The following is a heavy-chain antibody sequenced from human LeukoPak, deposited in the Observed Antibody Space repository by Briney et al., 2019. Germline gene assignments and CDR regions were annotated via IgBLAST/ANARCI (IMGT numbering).Heavy chain of an antibody. J-gene: IGHJ4*02. D-gene: IGHD6-13*01. CDR2: ISSSGGTI. CDR1: GFTFSSSE. Sequence: GGSLRLSCAASGFTFSSSEMYWVRQAPGKGLEWVSYISSSGGTISYADSVKGRFTISRDNAKNSLYLQMNSLRAEDTAIYYCARSGQHLFDFWGQGTLVTVSS. V-gene: IGHV3-48*03. CDR3: ARSGQHLFDF.